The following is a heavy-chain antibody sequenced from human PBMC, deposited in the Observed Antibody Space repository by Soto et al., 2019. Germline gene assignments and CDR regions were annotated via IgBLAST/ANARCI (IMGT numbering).Heavy chain of an antibody. CDR2: INGGNGNT. V-gene: IGHV1-3*01. D-gene: IGHD1-26*01. CDR3: ARDDSGFSGSHYIDYFNY. CDR1: GNTVPNYA. J-gene: IGHJ4*02. Sequence: ASVKVSCKASGNTVPNYAIHWVRQAPGQRLEWMGWINGGNGNTYYSEHYRGRVTFTRDTSAGTVYMQLSSLTSEDTAAYYCARDDSGFSGSHYIDYFNYWGQGALV.